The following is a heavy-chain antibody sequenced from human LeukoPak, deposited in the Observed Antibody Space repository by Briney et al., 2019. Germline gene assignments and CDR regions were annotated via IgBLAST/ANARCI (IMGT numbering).Heavy chain of an antibody. CDR2: IIPIFGTA. Sequence: ASVKVSCKASGGTFISYAISWVRQAPGQGLEWMGMIIPIFGTANYAQKFQGRVTITTDESTSTAYMELSSLRSEDTAVYYCAREVPELNNAFDIWGQGTMVTVSS. J-gene: IGHJ3*02. CDR1: GGTFISYA. CDR3: AREVPELNNAFDI. D-gene: IGHD1-26*01. V-gene: IGHV1-69*05.